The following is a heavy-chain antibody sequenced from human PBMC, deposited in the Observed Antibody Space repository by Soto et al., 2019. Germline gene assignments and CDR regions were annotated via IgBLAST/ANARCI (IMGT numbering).Heavy chain of an antibody. CDR1: GGSISSYY. V-gene: IGHV4-59*08. CDR3: ARSSIKPQVFMYPFDS. CDR2: IYYNGNT. J-gene: IGHJ4*02. D-gene: IGHD3-3*01. Sequence: PSETLSLTCTVSGGSISSYYWSWIRQPPGKGLEWIGNIYYNGNTYYNPSLKGRVTISVDTSKNQFSLRLNSVTAADTAVYYCARSSIKPQVFMYPFDSWSQGTLVTVSS.